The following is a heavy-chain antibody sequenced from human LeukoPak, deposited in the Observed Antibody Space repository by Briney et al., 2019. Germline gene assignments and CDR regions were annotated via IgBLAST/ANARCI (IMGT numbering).Heavy chain of an antibody. D-gene: IGHD2-21*02. J-gene: IGHJ3*02. V-gene: IGHV3-7*04. CDR3: ARDDSYWVSGTGLDPFDI. CDR1: GFTFSSYW. CDR2: IKQDGSEK. Sequence: QPGGSLRLSCAASGFTFSSYWMSWVRQAPGKGLEWVANIKQDGSEKYYVDSVKGRFTISRDNAKNSLYLQMNSLRAEDTAVYYCARDDSYWVSGTGLDPFDIWGQGTMVTVSS.